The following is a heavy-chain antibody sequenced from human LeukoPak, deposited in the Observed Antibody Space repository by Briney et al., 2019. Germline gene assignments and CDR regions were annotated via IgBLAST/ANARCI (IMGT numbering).Heavy chain of an antibody. V-gene: IGHV3-7*01. CDR1: GFTFSSYW. Sequence: PGGSLRLSCAASGFTFSSYWMTWVRQAPGKGLEWVANIKQDAGQKYYVDSVKGRFTISRDNAKNSVYLQMNSLRAEDTALYYCARSPTLGGDIDYWGQGTLVTVSS. J-gene: IGHJ4*02. D-gene: IGHD4-17*01. CDR2: IKQDAGQK. CDR3: ARSPTLGGDIDY.